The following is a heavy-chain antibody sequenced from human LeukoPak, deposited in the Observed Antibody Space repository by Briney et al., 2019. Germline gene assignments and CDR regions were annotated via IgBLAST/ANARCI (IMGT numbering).Heavy chain of an antibody. CDR1: GFTFSSYA. Sequence: GGSLRLSCAASGFTFSSYAMSWVRQAPGKGLEWVSAISGSGGSTYYADSVKGRFTISRDNSKNTLYLQMNSLRAEDTAVYYCAKDLLGYCSSTSCNNWYDPWGQGTLVTVSS. J-gene: IGHJ5*02. CDR3: AKDLLGYCSSTSCNNWYDP. V-gene: IGHV3-23*01. CDR2: ISGSGGST. D-gene: IGHD2-2*01.